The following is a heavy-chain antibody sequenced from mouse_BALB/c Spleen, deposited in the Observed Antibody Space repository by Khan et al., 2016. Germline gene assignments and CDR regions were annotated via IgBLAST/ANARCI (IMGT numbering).Heavy chain of an antibody. CDR2: IYPSDSYT. CDR1: GYTFTTYW. V-gene: IGHV1-69*02. Sequence: QVQLQQPGAELVRPGASVKLSCKASGYTFTTYWINWVKQRPGQGLEWIGSIYPSDSYTNYNQKFKDKATLTVDKSSSTAYMQLSSPTSEDSAVDYCTRWDGSSPWFAYWGQGTLVTVSA. CDR3: TRWDGSSPWFAY. D-gene: IGHD1-1*01. J-gene: IGHJ3*01.